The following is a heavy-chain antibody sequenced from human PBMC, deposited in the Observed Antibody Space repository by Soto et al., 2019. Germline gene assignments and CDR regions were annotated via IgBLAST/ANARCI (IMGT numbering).Heavy chain of an antibody. D-gene: IGHD3-16*01. Sequence: EVQLLESGGGLVQPGGSLRLSCAASGFTFNTFEMSWVRQAPGRGLEWVSFIRDDSSRTYYADAVKGRFTISRDNSKYTLYLQMNSLTAEDTAVDACVKGGWLDFWGQGTLVTVSS. CDR1: GFTFNTFE. CDR2: IRDDSSRT. J-gene: IGHJ5*01. CDR3: VKGGWLDF. V-gene: IGHV3-23*01.